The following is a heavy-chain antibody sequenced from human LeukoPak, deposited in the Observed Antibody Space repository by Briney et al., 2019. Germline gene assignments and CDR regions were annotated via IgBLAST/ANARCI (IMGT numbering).Heavy chain of an antibody. V-gene: IGHV1-24*01. Sequence: ASVKVSCKVSGYTLTELSMHWVRQAPGKGLEWMGGFDPEDGETIYAQKFQGRVTMTEDTSTDTAYMELSRLRSDDTAVYYCASPRGSRSEQHLVWFDPWGQGTLVTVSS. CDR3: ASPRGSRSEQHLVWFDP. CDR2: FDPEDGET. CDR1: GYTLTELS. D-gene: IGHD6-13*01. J-gene: IGHJ5*02.